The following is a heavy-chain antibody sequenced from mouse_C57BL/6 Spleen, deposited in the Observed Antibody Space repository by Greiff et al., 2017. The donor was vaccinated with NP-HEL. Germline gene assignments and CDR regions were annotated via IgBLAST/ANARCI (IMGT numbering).Heavy chain of an antibody. CDR2: INPNNGGT. Sequence: EVQLQQSGPELVKPGASVKISCKASGYTFTDYYMNWVKQSHGKSLEWIGDINPNNGGTSYNQKFKVTATLTVAKSSSTAYMELRILTYEDSAVYYCARGGITRRYCDYWGQGTTLTVSS. V-gene: IGHV1-26*01. CDR3: ARGGITRRYCDY. J-gene: IGHJ2*01. CDR1: GYTFTDYY. D-gene: IGHD2-4*01.